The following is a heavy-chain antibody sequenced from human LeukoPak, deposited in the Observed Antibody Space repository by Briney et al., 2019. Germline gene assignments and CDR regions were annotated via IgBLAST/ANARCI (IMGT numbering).Heavy chain of an antibody. J-gene: IGHJ4*02. D-gene: IGHD6-6*01. Sequence: GGSLRLSCAASGFTFSSYWMHWVRQVPGKGLVWVSRIDSDGSSTTYADSVQGRFTIFRDSAKNTVYLQMNSLRAEDTALYYCARGKRGSSSSFGYWGQGTLVTVSS. V-gene: IGHV3-74*01. CDR3: ARGKRGSSSSFGY. CDR1: GFTFSSYW. CDR2: IDSDGSST.